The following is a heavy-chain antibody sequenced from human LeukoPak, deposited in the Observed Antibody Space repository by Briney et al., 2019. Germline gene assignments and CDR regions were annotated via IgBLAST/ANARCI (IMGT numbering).Heavy chain of an antibody. CDR2: IYYSGST. D-gene: IGHD3-22*01. CDR3: AREISRITMIVRVPP. Sequence: PSETLSLTCTVSGGSISSSSYYWGWIRQPPGKGLEWIGSIYYSGSTYYNPSLKSRVTISVDTSKNQFSLKLSSVTAADTAVYYCAREISRITMIVRVPPWGQGTLVTVSS. CDR1: GGSISSSSYY. J-gene: IGHJ4*02. V-gene: IGHV4-39*07.